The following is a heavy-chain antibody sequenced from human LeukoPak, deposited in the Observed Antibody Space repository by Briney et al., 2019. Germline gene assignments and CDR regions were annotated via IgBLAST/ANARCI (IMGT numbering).Heavy chain of an antibody. CDR3: ARDVARGDRAAAGTPFDY. J-gene: IGHJ4*01. V-gene: IGHV3-64*01. Sequence: GGSLRLSCAASGFTFSSYAMHWVRQAPGKGLEYVSGISSNGGSTYYANSVKGRVTISRDSSKNTLYLQMNSLRAEDTAVYYCARDVARGDRAAAGTPFDYWGQGTLVTVSS. CDR1: GFTFSSYA. CDR2: ISSNGGST. D-gene: IGHD6-13*01.